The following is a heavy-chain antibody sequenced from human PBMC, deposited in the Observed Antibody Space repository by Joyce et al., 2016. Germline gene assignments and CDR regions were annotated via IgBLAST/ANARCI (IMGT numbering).Heavy chain of an antibody. V-gene: IGHV1-69*01. D-gene: IGHD4-17*01. Sequence: QVQLVQSGAEVKKPGSSVKVSCKTSRNTFSNFAISWVRQAPGQGLEWMGGIVPIFGPANYAQKFQGRLTITADESTSTAYMELSSLRSEDTAIYYCARDPTTMTTMPTDYWGQGTLVTVSS. CDR1: RNTFSNFA. CDR2: IVPIFGPA. CDR3: ARDPTTMTTMPTDY. J-gene: IGHJ4*02.